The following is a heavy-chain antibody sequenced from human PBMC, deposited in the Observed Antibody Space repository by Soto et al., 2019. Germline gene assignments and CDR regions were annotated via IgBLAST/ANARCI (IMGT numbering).Heavy chain of an antibody. CDR3: ASYGPGFGEHYAYYCYGMDV. D-gene: IGHD3-10*01. CDR1: GYSFTSYW. V-gene: IGHV5-51*01. J-gene: IGHJ6*02. Sequence: PGESLKISCKGSGYSFTSYWIGWVRQMPGKGLEWMGIIYPGDSDTRYSPSFQGQVTISADKSISTAYLQWSSLRAEDTAVYYCASYGPGFGEHYAYYCYGMDVWGQGTTVTVSS. CDR2: IYPGDSDT.